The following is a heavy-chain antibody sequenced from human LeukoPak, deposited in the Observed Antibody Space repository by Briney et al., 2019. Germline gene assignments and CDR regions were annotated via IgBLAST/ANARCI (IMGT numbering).Heavy chain of an antibody. CDR1: GFTFSSYG. J-gene: IGHJ3*02. CDR3: ARVNSQGAFDI. D-gene: IGHD4-11*01. V-gene: IGHV3-33*01. Sequence: PGRSLRLSCAASGFTFSSYGMHWVRQAPGKGLEWVAVIWYDGSNKYYADSVKGRFTISRDNSKNTLYLQMNSLRAEDTAVYYCARVNSQGAFDIWGQGTMVTVSS. CDR2: IWYDGSNK.